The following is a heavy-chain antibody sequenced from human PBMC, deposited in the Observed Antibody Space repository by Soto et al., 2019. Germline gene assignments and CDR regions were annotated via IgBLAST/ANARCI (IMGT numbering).Heavy chain of an antibody. V-gene: IGHV4-39*01. CDR1: GGSISSSNYY. CDR2: IYYSGIT. J-gene: IGHJ3*02. Sequence: SETLSLTCTVSGGSISSSNYYWGWSRQPPGKGVECIGSIYYSGITYYNPSLNSRVTISVDTSKNQFSLNLHSVTAADSAVYSCARPHTAHLDAFDIWGQGTMVTVSS. CDR3: ARPHTAHLDAFDI.